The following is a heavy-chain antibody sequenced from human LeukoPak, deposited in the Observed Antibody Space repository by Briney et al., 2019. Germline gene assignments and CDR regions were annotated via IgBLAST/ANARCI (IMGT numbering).Heavy chain of an antibody. D-gene: IGHD2-2*01. CDR1: GFPFSNNW. CDR2: IKQDGSET. CDR3: ATYSSSNAREFQH. V-gene: IGHV3-7*01. Sequence: GSLGLSCAASGFPFSNNWMTWVRQAPGKGLEGVANIKQDGSETYYADSVKGRFTISRDIAKNSLYLQMNSLGAEDTAVYYCATYSSSNAREFQHWGQGTLVTVSA. J-gene: IGHJ1*01.